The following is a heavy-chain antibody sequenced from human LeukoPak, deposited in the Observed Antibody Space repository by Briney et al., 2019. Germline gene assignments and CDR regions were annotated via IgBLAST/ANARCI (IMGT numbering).Heavy chain of an antibody. J-gene: IGHJ5*02. Sequence: SETLSLTCSVSGGSISSYYWSWIRQPPGKGLEWIGHIYYIGSTNYNPSLKSRVTISVDTSKNQFSLKLSSVTAADTAVYYCARYLSTGYSNNCFDPWGQGTLVTVSS. CDR2: IYYIGST. D-gene: IGHD3-9*01. CDR3: ARYLSTGYSNNCFDP. V-gene: IGHV4-59*01. CDR1: GGSISSYY.